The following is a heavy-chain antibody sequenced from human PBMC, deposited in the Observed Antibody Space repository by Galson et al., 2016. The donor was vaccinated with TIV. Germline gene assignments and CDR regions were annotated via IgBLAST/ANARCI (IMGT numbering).Heavy chain of an antibody. Sequence: SLRLSCAASGFTFSDYFMDWVRQFPGKGLEWVGRATDKSNGYTTEYAASVRGRFTISKDDSKDSLYLQMNSLKTEDTAVYYCARGGHDYSHSDRLRAPYYYYWYGMDVWGQGTTVTVSS. D-gene: IGHD4-11*01. CDR3: ARGGHDYSHSDRLRAPYYYYWYGMDV. CDR2: ATDKSNGYTT. J-gene: IGHJ6*02. CDR1: GFTFSDYF. V-gene: IGHV3-72*01.